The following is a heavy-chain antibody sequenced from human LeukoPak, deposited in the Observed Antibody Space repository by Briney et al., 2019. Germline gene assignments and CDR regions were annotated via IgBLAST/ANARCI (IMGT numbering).Heavy chain of an antibody. CDR2: IKIDVSST. V-gene: IGHV3-74*01. CDR3: VREHPSPGYGGY. D-gene: IGHD5-18*01. CDR1: GFTFSRYW. Sequence: PGGSLRLSFAASGFTFSRYWMHWLRQAPGKGLVWVSRIKIDVSSTNYAAAVNGRLTISRDNAQNTLYLQMNSLSAEDTAIYSCVREHPSPGYGGYWGQGTLVTVSS. J-gene: IGHJ4*02.